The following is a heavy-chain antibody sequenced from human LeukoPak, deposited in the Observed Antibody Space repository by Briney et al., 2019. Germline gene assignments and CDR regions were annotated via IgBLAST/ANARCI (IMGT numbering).Heavy chain of an antibody. J-gene: IGHJ4*02. CDR2: INTAGDT. V-gene: IGHV3-13*01. Sequence: GGSLRLSYAASGFTFSNYDMYWVRQPTGKGLEWVSAINTAGDTYYLGSVKGRFTISRDNSKNTMYLQMNSLRAEDTAVYYCAKGGRRMITFGGVIVDHYFDYWGQGTLVTVSS. CDR3: AKGGRRMITFGGVIVDHYFDY. D-gene: IGHD3-16*02. CDR1: GFTFSNYD.